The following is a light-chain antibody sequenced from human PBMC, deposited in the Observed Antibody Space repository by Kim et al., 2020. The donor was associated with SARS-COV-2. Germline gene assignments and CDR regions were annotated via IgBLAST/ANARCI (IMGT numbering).Light chain of an antibody. J-gene: IGKJ2*02. Sequence: DIQMTQSPSTLSASVGDRVTITCRASQSVDNLLAWYQQKPGKGPKLLIYKVTILESGVPSRFSGSGSGTEFTLTITNLQPDDFATYYCQQYTSFSCTFGQGTKLEIK. CDR2: KVT. CDR3: QQYTSFSCT. CDR1: QSVDNL. V-gene: IGKV1-5*03.